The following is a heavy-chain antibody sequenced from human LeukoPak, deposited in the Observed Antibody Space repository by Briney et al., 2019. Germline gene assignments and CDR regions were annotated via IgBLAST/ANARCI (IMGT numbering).Heavy chain of an antibody. CDR2: INGYGSST. CDR3: ARDAPGNTALDY. V-gene: IGHV3-74*01. Sequence: PGGSLRLSCAASGFAFISYWMHWVRQAPGKGLVWVSRINGYGSSTDFADSVKGRFTISRDNAKNTLYLQMNSLRSEDTDVYYCARDAPGNTALDYWGQGTLVTVSS. J-gene: IGHJ4*02. D-gene: IGHD5-18*01. CDR1: GFAFISYW.